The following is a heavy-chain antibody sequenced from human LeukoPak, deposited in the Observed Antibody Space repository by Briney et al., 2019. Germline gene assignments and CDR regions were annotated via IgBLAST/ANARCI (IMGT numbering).Heavy chain of an antibody. D-gene: IGHD6-13*01. CDR2: IIPILGIA. J-gene: IGHJ6*02. V-gene: IGHV1-69*04. CDR3: ARVELSSSWHIYYYYYGMDV. CDR1: GGTFSSYA. Sequence: ASVKVSCKASGGTFSSYAISWVRQAPGQGLEWMGRIIPILGIANYAQKFQGRVTMTTDTSTSTAYMELRSLRSDDTAVYYCARVELSSSWHIYYYYYGMDVWGQGTTVTVSS.